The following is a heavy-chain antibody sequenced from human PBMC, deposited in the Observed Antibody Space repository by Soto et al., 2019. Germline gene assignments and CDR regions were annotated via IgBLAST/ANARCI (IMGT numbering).Heavy chain of an antibody. Sequence: SVKVSCTASGCTFSIYAISWVRQAPGQGLEWMGGIIPIFGTANYAQKFQGRVTITADESTSTAYMELSSLRSEDTAVYYCATSPHPYDFWSGFYFDYWGQGTLVTVSS. CDR1: GCTFSIYA. CDR2: IIPIFGTA. CDR3: ATSPHPYDFWSGFYFDY. D-gene: IGHD3-3*01. V-gene: IGHV1-69*13. J-gene: IGHJ4*02.